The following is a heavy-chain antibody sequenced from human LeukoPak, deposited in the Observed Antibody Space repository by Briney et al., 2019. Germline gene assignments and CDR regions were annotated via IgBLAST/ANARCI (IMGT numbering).Heavy chain of an antibody. J-gene: IGHJ4*02. Sequence: SETLSLTCTVSGGSISSSSYYWGWIRQPPGKGLEWIGSIYYSGSTYYNPSLKSRVTISVDTSKNQFSLRLSSVTAADTAVYYCARQGTTGTTSFDYWGQGTLVTVSS. CDR2: IYYSGST. CDR1: GGSISSSSYY. CDR3: ARQGTTGTTSFDY. V-gene: IGHV4-39*01. D-gene: IGHD1-1*01.